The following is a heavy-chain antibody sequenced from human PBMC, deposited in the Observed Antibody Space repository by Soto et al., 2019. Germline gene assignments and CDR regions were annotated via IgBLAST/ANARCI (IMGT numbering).Heavy chain of an antibody. J-gene: IGHJ4*02. CDR1: GFSLSTTGVG. CDR3: AHASPATTERDY. V-gene: IGHV2-5*02. CDR2: IYWDDDK. D-gene: IGHD4-17*01. Sequence: QITLKESGPTLVKPTQTLTLTCTFSGFSLSTTGVGVGWIRQPPGKALEWLALIYWDDDKRYSPSLKSRLTNTKHTSKNQVVLTMTNMDRTDTATYYCAHASPATTERDYWGQGTLLTVSS.